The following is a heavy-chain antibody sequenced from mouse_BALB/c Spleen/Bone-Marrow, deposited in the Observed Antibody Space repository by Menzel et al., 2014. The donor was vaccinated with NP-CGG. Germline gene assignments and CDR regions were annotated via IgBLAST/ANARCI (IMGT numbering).Heavy chain of an antibody. CDR3: AREVYGSWFAY. D-gene: IGHD2-2*01. J-gene: IGHJ3*01. CDR2: INPSSGYT. Sequence: VQLQQSGAELARPGASVKMSCKASGYTFACYTVHWVKQRPGQGLEWIGYINPSSGYTNYNQKFKDKATLTTDKSSSTAYMQLSSLTSVDSAVYYCAREVYGSWFAYWGQGTLVTVSA. CDR1: GYTFACYT. V-gene: IGHV1-4*01.